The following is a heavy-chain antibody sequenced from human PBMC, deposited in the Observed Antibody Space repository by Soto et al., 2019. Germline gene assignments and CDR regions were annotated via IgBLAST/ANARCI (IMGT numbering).Heavy chain of an antibody. J-gene: IGHJ6*02. CDR3: AREEGGEYYGSGSLV. CDR1: GFTFSSNA. D-gene: IGHD3-10*01. Sequence: GGSLRLSCAASGFTFSSNAIHWVRQAPGKGLEWVAVISDDGSQKYYADSVKGRFTISRDNSKNTLYLQMNSLRAEDTAVYYCAREEGGEYYGSGSLVWGQGTTVTVSS. CDR2: ISDDGSQK. V-gene: IGHV3-30-3*01.